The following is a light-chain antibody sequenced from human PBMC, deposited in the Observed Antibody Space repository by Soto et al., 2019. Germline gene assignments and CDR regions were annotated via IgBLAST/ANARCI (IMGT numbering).Light chain of an antibody. CDR3: LQYYSTPLT. Sequence: DIVMTQSPVSLAVSLGERATINCKSSQSILSTSNNRHFLSWFQQKPGQPPKLLISGASNRNSGVPDRFSGSGSATDFTLTISSLQSEDVAVYYCLQYYSTPLTFGGGTKVEI. V-gene: IGKV4-1*01. J-gene: IGKJ4*01. CDR2: GAS. CDR1: QSILSTSNNRHF.